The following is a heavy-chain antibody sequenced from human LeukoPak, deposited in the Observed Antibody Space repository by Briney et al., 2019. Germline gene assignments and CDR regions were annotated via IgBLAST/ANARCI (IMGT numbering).Heavy chain of an antibody. J-gene: IGHJ4*02. Sequence: GGSLRLSCAASGFTFSSYAMHWVRQAPGKGLEWVAVISYDGSNKYYADSVKGRFTISRDNSKNTLYLQMNSLRAEDTAVYYCAKDTHYYGSGSYSFDYWGQGTLVTVSS. V-gene: IGHV3-30-3*01. CDR2: ISYDGSNK. CDR3: AKDTHYYGSGSYSFDY. CDR1: GFTFSSYA. D-gene: IGHD3-10*01.